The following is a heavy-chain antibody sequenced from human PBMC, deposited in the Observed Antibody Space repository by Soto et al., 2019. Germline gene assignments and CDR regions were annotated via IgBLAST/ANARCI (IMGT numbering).Heavy chain of an antibody. CDR1: GYTFTTYA. Sequence: QVQLVQSGAEVKKPGASVKVSCKASGYTFTTYAMHWVRQAPGQRLEWMGWINAGNGNTKYSQKFQGRVTITRDTSASTAYMELSSLRSEDTAVYFCARDLGYSSSWFVGWFDPWGQGTLVTVSS. D-gene: IGHD6-6*01. J-gene: IGHJ5*02. V-gene: IGHV1-3*01. CDR3: ARDLGYSSSWFVGWFDP. CDR2: INAGNGNT.